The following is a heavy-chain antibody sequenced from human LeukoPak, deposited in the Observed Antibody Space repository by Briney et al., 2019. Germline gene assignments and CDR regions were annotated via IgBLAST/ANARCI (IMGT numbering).Heavy chain of an antibody. J-gene: IGHJ4*02. CDR2: IYPGDSDT. Sequence: GESLKISCKVSGYSFTSYWIAWVRQMPGKGLEWMGSIYPGDSDTRYSPSFQGQVSTSADKSISTAYLQWSSLKASDTAIYYCARGDILTGNCFDYWGQGTLVTVSS. CDR1: GYSFTSYW. CDR3: ARGDILTGNCFDY. V-gene: IGHV5-51*01. D-gene: IGHD3-9*01.